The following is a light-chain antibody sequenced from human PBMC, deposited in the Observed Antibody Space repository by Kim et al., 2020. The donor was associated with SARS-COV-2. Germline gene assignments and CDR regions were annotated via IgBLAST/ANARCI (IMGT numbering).Light chain of an antibody. CDR1: SLRSYY. J-gene: IGLJ3*02. CDR3: NSRDSSGNHWV. CDR2: GKN. V-gene: IGLV3-19*01. Sequence: SSELTQDPAVSVALGQTVRITCQGDSLRSYYASWYQQKPGQAPVLVIYGKNNRPPGIPDRFSGSSSGNTASLTITGAQAEDEADYYCNSRDSSGNHWVFGGGTKVTVL.